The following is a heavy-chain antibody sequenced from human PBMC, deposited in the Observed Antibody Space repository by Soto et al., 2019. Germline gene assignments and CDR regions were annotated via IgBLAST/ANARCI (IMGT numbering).Heavy chain of an antibody. CDR3: ARMTSSLSPGR. D-gene: IGHD2-2*01. CDR1: GFAFSNYS. J-gene: IGHJ4*02. V-gene: IGHV3-48*01. Sequence: GGSLRLSCVVSGFAFSNYSMNWVRQAPGKGLEWVSYIRSSGSPTYYAGSVKGRFTISRDNAKKSLYLQMNSLRAEDTAVYFCARMTSSLSPGRWGQETLVTVSS. CDR2: IRSSGSPT.